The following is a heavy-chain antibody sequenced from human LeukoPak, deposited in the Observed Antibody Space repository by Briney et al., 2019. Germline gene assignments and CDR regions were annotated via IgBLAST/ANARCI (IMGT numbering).Heavy chain of an antibody. CDR2: IYYSGST. CDR3: ARTSGERGIALADIDY. J-gene: IGHJ4*02. CDR1: GGSISSSSYY. Sequence: PSETLSLTCTVSGGSISSSSYYWGWIRQPPGKGLEWIGSIYYSGSTYYNPSLKSRVTISVDTSKNQFPLKLSSVTAADTAVYYCARTSGERGIALADIDYWGQGTLVTVSS. V-gene: IGHV4-39*01. D-gene: IGHD6-19*01.